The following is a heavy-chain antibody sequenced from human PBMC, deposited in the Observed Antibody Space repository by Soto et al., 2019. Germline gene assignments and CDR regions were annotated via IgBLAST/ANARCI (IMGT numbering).Heavy chain of an antibody. CDR2: LTSSSDRT. V-gene: IGHV3-23*01. J-gene: IGHJ4*02. Sequence: GGSLRLSCAASGFTFSNFAMSWVRQAPGKGLEWVSSLTSSSDRTYYAASVKGRFTISRDNSKNTLFLQMNSLRAEDTAVYYCAEGGFYDGFDYWGQGTLVTVSS. CDR1: GFTFSNFA. D-gene: IGHD5-12*01. CDR3: AEGGFYDGFDY.